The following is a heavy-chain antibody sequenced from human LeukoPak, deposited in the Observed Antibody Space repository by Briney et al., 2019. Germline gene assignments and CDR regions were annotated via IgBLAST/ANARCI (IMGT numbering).Heavy chain of an antibody. Sequence: GGSLRLSCAASGFTVSSNYMSWVRQAPGKGLEWVSVIYSGGSTYYADSAKGRFTISRDNAKNSLYLQMNSLRAEDTAVYYCASPCSSTSCHNGIDYWGQGTLVTVSS. D-gene: IGHD2-2*01. CDR3: ASPCSSTSCHNGIDY. CDR2: IYSGGST. CDR1: GFTVSSNY. J-gene: IGHJ4*02. V-gene: IGHV3-66*01.